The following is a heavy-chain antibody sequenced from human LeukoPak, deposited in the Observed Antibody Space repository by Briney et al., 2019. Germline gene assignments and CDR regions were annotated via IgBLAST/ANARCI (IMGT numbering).Heavy chain of an antibody. CDR1: GFTFSSYA. CDR3: AKDPKTTVTDY. J-gene: IGHJ4*02. Sequence: GRSLRLSCAASGFTFSSYAMHWVRQAPGKGLEWVAVISYDGSNKYYADSVKGRFTISRDNSKNTLYLQMNSLRAEDTAVYYCAKDPKTTVTDYWGQGTLVTVSS. D-gene: IGHD4-17*01. V-gene: IGHV3-30*04. CDR2: ISYDGSNK.